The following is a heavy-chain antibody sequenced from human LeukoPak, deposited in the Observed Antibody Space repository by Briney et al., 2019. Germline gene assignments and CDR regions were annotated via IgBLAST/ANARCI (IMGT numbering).Heavy chain of an antibody. CDR1: GGTFSSYA. CDR3: ARGEAPGTVFGGMAV. Sequence: SVKVSCKASGGTFSSYAISWVRQAPGQGLEWMGGIIPIFGTANYAQKFQGRVTITADESTSTAYMELSSLRSVDTAVYYCARGEAPGTVFGGMAVWGQGTAVTVSS. CDR2: IIPIFGTA. J-gene: IGHJ6*02. D-gene: IGHD3-16*01. V-gene: IGHV1-69*13.